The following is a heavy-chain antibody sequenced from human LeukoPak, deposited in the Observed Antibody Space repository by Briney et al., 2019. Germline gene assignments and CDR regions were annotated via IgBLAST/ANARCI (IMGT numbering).Heavy chain of an antibody. CDR1: GFTFSSYS. Sequence: PGGSLRLSCAASGFTFSSYSMNWVRQAPRKGLERVSAISGGVGSTYYADSVKGRFTISRDNSKNTLYLQMNSLRAEDTAVYYCAKANPRRRFLEWFPFDYWGQGTLVTVSS. CDR2: ISGGVGST. V-gene: IGHV3-23*01. CDR3: AKANPRRRFLEWFPFDY. J-gene: IGHJ4*02. D-gene: IGHD3-3*01.